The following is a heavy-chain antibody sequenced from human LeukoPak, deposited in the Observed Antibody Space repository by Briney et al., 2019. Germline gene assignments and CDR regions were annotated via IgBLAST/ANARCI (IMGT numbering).Heavy chain of an antibody. CDR2: ITLSGGST. CDR3: ASKKGDGYNLSPFDY. D-gene: IGHD5-24*01. Sequence: PGGSLRLSCAASGFTFSYYDMSWVRQAPGKGLEWVASITLSGGSTFYADSVKGRFTISRDNSKNTLYLQMNSLRAEDTAVYYCASKKGDGYNLSPFDYWGQGTLVTVSS. J-gene: IGHJ4*02. CDR1: GFTFSYYD. V-gene: IGHV3-23*01.